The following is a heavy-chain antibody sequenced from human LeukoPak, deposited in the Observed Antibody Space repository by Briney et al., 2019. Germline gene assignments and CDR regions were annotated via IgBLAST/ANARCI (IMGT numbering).Heavy chain of an antibody. CDR2: IYPGDSDT. CDR1: GYSFTSYW. CDR3: AGPYSSGWYDAFDI. J-gene: IGHJ3*02. V-gene: IGHV5-51*01. Sequence: PGESLKISCKGSGYSFTSYWIGCVRQMPGKGLEWVGLIYPGDSDTRYSPSFQGQVTISADKSISTAYLQWSSLKASDTAMYYCAGPYSSGWYDAFDIWGQGTMVTVSS. D-gene: IGHD6-19*01.